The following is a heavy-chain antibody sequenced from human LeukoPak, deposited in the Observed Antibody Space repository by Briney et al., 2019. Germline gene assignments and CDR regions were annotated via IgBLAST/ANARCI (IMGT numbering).Heavy chain of an antibody. CDR1: GFTFSSYA. CDR3: ARGSVTRFDY. CDR2: INHSGST. Sequence: PGGSLRLSCAASGFTFSSYAMSWIRQPPGKGLEWIGEINHSGSTNYNPSLKSRVTISVDTSKNQFSLKLSSVTAADTAVYYCARGSVTRFDYWGQGTLVTVSS. D-gene: IGHD4-11*01. J-gene: IGHJ4*02. V-gene: IGHV4-34*01.